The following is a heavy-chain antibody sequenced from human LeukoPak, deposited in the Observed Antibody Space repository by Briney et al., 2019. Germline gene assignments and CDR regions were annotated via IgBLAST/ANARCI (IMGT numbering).Heavy chain of an antibody. Sequence: GGSLRLSCATSGITFSNCAMSWVRQAPGEGLEWVSTISASGGSTYYADSVKGRFTTSRDNSKNTVYLQMSSLRAEDTAVYFCAKGTGSSGWRYYFDYWGQGTLVTVSS. D-gene: IGHD6-19*01. CDR1: GITFSNCA. CDR3: AKGTGSSGWRYYFDY. V-gene: IGHV3-23*01. J-gene: IGHJ4*02. CDR2: ISASGGST.